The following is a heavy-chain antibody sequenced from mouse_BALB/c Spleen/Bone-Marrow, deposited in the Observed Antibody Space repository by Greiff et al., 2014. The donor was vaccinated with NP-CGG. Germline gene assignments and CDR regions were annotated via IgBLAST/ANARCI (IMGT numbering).Heavy chain of an antibody. J-gene: IGHJ1*01. CDR1: GFTFTDYY. V-gene: IGHV7-3*02. CDR3: ARDKNYGSYWYFDV. CDR2: IRNKANGYTT. Sequence: EVQRVESGGGLVQPGGSLRLSCATSGFTFTDYYKSWVRQPPGKALGWLGFIRNKANGYTTEYSASVKGRFTISRDNSQSILYLQMNTLRAEDSATYYCARDKNYGSYWYFDVWGAGTTVTVSS. D-gene: IGHD2-1*01.